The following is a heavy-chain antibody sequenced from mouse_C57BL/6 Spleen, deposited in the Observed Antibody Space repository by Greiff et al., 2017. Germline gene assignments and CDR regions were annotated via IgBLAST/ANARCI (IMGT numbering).Heavy chain of an antibody. J-gene: IGHJ3*01. V-gene: IGHV1-85*01. D-gene: IGHD1-1*01. CDR3: AHYYGSSSFAY. CDR1: GYTFTSYD. Sequence: VKLQESGPELVKPGASVKLSCKASGYTFTSYDINWVKQRPGQGLEWIGWIYPRDGSTKYNEKFKGKATLTVDTSSSTAYMELHSLTSEDSAVYFCAHYYGSSSFAYWGQGTLVTVSA. CDR2: IYPRDGST.